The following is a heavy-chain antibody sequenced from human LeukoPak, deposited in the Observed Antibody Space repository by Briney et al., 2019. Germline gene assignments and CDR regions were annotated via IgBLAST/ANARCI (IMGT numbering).Heavy chain of an antibody. J-gene: IGHJ4*02. Sequence: PGGSLRLSCAASGFTFSSYAMSWVRQAPGKGLEWVSAISGSGGSAYYADSVKGRFTISRDNSKNTLYLQMNSLRAEDTAVYYCAKEEVTYSSSWSLTPLFDYLGPGNPGHRLL. CDR2: ISGSGGSA. CDR3: AKEEVTYSSSWSLTPLFDY. V-gene: IGHV3-23*01. D-gene: IGHD6-13*01. CDR1: GFTFSSYA.